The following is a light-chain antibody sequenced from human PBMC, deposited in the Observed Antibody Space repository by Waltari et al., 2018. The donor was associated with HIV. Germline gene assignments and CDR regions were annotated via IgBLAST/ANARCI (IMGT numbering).Light chain of an antibody. CDR1: LSVLYSGTNRNY. J-gene: IGKJ1*01. Sequence: DIVITQSLDPLPVSLCGGATSRCKSRLSVLYSGTNRNYLAWYQQKSGQPPKVLIYWASTRESGVPDRFSGSGSGTDFTLTISSLQAEDVAVYYCQQYFTTPPTFGQGTKVEIK. CDR2: WAS. V-gene: IGKV4-1*01. CDR3: QQYFTTPPT.